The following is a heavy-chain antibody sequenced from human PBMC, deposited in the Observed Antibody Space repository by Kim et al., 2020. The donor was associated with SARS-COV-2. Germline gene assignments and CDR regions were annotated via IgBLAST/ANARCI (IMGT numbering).Heavy chain of an antibody. CDR2: ISSSSSYT. V-gene: IGHV3-11*06. CDR3: ARDFAIAAAGTGY. Sequence: GGSLRLSCAASGFTFSDYYMSWIRQAPGKGLEWVSYISSSSSYTNYADSVKGRFTISRDNAKNSLYLQMNSLRAEDTAVYYCARDFAIAAAGTGYWGQGTLVTVSS. J-gene: IGHJ4*02. D-gene: IGHD6-13*01. CDR1: GFTFSDYY.